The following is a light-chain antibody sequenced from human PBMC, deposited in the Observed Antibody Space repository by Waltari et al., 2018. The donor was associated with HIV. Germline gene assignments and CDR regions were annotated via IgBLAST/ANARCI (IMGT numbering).Light chain of an antibody. CDR1: NLRTYY. CDR3: KTRDRSGNLYV. Sequence: SSELTQVPAVSVALGQTVKITCQGDNLRTYYASWYQQRPGQAPVLVSYGKNKRPSEIPDRFSSSASRNTASLTITGAQAEDEADYYCKTRDRSGNLYVFGTGTTVTVL. V-gene: IGLV3-19*01. CDR2: GKN. J-gene: IGLJ1*01.